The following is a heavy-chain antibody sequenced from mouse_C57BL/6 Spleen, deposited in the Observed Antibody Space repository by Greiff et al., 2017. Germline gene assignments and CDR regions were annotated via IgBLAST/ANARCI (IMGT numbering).Heavy chain of an antibody. D-gene: IGHD1-1*01. Sequence: DVQLVESGGGLVKPGGSLKLSCAASGFTFSSYAMSWVRQTPEKRLEWVATISDGGSYTYYPANVKGRFTIYRDNAKNNLYLQMSHLKSEDTAMYYCARDYYGSSYSFAYWGQRPLVTVSA. CDR2: ISDGGSYT. V-gene: IGHV5-4*01. CDR3: ARDYYGSSYSFAY. J-gene: IGHJ3*01. CDR1: GFTFSSYA.